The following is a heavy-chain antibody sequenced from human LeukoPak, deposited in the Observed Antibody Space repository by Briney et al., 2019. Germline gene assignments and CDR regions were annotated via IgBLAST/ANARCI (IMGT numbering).Heavy chain of an antibody. V-gene: IGHV3-23*01. CDR1: GYIFNNYA. CDR3: AEVARGIAPEELDY. J-gene: IGHJ4*02. Sequence: GGSLRLSCVASGYIFNNYAVSWVRQAPGKGLEWVSAISGSGGSTYYADSVKGRFTISRDNSKNTLYLQMNSLRAEDTAVYYCAEVARGIAPEELDYWGQGTLVTVSS. CDR2: ISGSGGST. D-gene: IGHD1-14*01.